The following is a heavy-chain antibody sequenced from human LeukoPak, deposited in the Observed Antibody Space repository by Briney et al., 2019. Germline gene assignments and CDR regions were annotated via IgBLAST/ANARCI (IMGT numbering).Heavy chain of an antibody. CDR3: ARELGYSGLDY. Sequence: GGSLRLSCAASGFTFSSYAMSWVRQAPGKGLEWVSAISGSGGSTYYADSVKGRFTISRDNAKNSLYLQMNSLRAEDTAVYYCARELGYSGLDYWGQGTLVTVSS. CDR1: GFTFSSYA. V-gene: IGHV3-23*01. D-gene: IGHD5-12*01. CDR2: ISGSGGST. J-gene: IGHJ4*02.